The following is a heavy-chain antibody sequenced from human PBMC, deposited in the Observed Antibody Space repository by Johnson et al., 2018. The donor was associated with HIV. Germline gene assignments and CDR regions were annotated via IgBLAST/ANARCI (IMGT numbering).Heavy chain of an antibody. CDR3: ARDSAYCGGDCHDAFDI. J-gene: IGHJ3*02. D-gene: IGHD2-21*02. CDR2: ISYDGSNR. CDR1: GFTFSDYY. Sequence: QVQLVESGGGLVKPGGSLRLSCAASGFTFSDYYMTWIRQAPGKGLEWVAVISYDGSNRYYADSLKGRFTISRDNSKNTLYLQMNSLRAEDTAVYYCARDSAYCGGDCHDAFDIWGQGTMVTVSS. V-gene: IGHV3-30*03.